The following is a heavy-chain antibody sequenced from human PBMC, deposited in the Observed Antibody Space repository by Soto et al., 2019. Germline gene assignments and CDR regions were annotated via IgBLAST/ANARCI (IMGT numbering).Heavy chain of an antibody. CDR3: SRGGTGRLPYCYYGLDV. J-gene: IGHJ6*02. V-gene: IGHV3-15*07. Sequence: EEQLVESGGGLVKPGGSLRLSCAASGVTFTNAWMNWVRQAPGKGLEWVGRIKTKTEGGTTDYGAPVKGRFTISRDDSKNTLYLQMNSLKTEDSAVYYCSRGGTGRLPYCYYGLDVWGQGTTVTVSS. CDR1: GVTFTNAW. CDR2: IKTKTEGGTT. D-gene: IGHD1-1*01.